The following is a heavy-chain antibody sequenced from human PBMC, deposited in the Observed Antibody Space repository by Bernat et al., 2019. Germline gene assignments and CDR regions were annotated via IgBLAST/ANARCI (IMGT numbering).Heavy chain of an antibody. CDR2: IIPILGIA. CDR3: ASPYCSSTSCYNDAFDI. V-gene: IGHV1-69*04. J-gene: IGHJ3*02. D-gene: IGHD2-2*01. Sequence: VQLVQSGAEVKKPGSSVKVSCKASGGTFSSYAISWVRQAPGQGLEWMGRIIPILGIANYAQKFQGRVTITADKSTSTAYMELSSLRSEDTAVYYCASPYCSSTSCYNDAFDIWGQGTMVTVSS. CDR1: GGTFSSYA.